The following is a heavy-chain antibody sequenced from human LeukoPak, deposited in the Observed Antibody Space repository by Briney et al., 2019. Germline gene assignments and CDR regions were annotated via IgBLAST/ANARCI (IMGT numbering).Heavy chain of an antibody. CDR1: GGTFSSYA. D-gene: IGHD6-13*01. Sequence: ASVKVSCKASGGTFSSYAISWVRQAPGQGLEWMGRIIPIFGTANYAQKFQGRVTITTDESTSTAYMELSSLSSEDTAVYYCARDSSSWYESTTWGQGTLVTVSS. J-gene: IGHJ5*02. V-gene: IGHV1-69*05. CDR3: ARDSSSWYESTT. CDR2: IIPIFGTA.